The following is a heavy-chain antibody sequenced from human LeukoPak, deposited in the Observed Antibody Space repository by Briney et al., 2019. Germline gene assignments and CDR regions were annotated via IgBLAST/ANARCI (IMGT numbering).Heavy chain of an antibody. J-gene: IGHJ6*02. CDR3: ARAGSDIVVVVAAKEGMDV. D-gene: IGHD2-15*01. CDR1: GFTFSSYE. Sequence: GGSLRLSCAASGFTFSSYEMNWVRQAPGKGPEWVSYISSSGSTIYYADSVKGRFTISRDNAKNSLYLQMNSLRAEDTAVYYCARAGSDIVVVVAAKEGMDVWGQGTTVTVSS. V-gene: IGHV3-48*03. CDR2: ISSSGSTI.